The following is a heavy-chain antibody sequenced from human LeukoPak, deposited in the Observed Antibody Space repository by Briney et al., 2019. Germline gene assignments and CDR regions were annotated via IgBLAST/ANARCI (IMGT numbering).Heavy chain of an antibody. D-gene: IGHD1-1*01. CDR1: GFTFSSYA. J-gene: IGHJ4*02. CDR3: ARVPSGTLNLDPYFDY. V-gene: IGHV3-30-3*01. Sequence: GRSLRLSCAASGFTFSSYAVHWVRQAPGKGLEWVAVISYDGSNKYYADSVKGRFTISRDNSKNTLYLQMNSLRAEDTAVYYCARVPSGTLNLDPYFDYWGQGTLVTVSS. CDR2: ISYDGSNK.